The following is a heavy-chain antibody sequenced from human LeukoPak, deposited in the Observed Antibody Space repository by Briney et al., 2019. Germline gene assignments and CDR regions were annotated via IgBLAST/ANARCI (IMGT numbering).Heavy chain of an antibody. CDR3: ARGDAYWALRHDY. CDR2: IDPNSGGT. D-gene: IGHD3-16*01. J-gene: IGHJ4*02. Sequence: ASVKVSCKASGYTFTAYYIHWVRQAPGQGLEWMGWIDPNSGGTNYAQNFQGRLTMTRDSSISTAYMELSRLTSDDTVLYYCARGDAYWALRHDYWGQGTLVTVSS. V-gene: IGHV1-2*02. CDR1: GYTFTAYY.